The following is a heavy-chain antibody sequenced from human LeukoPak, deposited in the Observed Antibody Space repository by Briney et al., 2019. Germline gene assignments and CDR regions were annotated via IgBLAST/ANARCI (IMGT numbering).Heavy chain of an antibody. CDR1: GGSISSGSYY. CDR2: IYTSGST. V-gene: IGHV4-61*02. Sequence: SETLSLTCTVSGGSISSGSYYWSWIRQPAGKGLEWIGRIYTSGSTNYNPSPKSRVTISVDTSKNQFSLKLSSVTAADTAVYYCARGIAAAGTPYNWFDPWGQGTLVTVSS. D-gene: IGHD6-13*01. CDR3: ARGIAAAGTPYNWFDP. J-gene: IGHJ5*02.